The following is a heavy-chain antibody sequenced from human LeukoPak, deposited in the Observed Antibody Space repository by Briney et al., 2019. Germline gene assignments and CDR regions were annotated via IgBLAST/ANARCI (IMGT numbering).Heavy chain of an antibody. CDR3: ARPEYSSSWYDY. Sequence: ASVKVSCKASGYTFTGYYMHWVRQAPGQGLEWMGWINPNSGGTNYAQKFQGRVTMTRDTSISTAYMELSRLRSDDTAVYYCARPEYSSSWYDYWGQGTLVTVSS. J-gene: IGHJ4*02. CDR2: INPNSGGT. CDR1: GYTFTGYY. D-gene: IGHD6-13*01. V-gene: IGHV1-2*02.